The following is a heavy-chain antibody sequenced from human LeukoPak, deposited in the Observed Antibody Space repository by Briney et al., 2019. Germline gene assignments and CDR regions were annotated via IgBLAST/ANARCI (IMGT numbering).Heavy chain of an antibody. CDR3: ARDLGYSYGCYDY. CDR2: MNPNSGIT. CDR1: GYTFASSD. Sequence: ASVKVSCKAAGYTFASSDINWVRQATGHGLEGMGWMNPNSGITGYAQKLQGRVTMTRNTSISTAYMELSSLRSEDTAVYYCARDLGYSYGCYDYWGQGTLVTVSS. D-gene: IGHD5-18*01. J-gene: IGHJ4*02. V-gene: IGHV1-8*01.